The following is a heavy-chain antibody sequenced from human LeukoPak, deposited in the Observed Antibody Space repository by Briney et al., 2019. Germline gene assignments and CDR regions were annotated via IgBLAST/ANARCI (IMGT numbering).Heavy chain of an antibody. J-gene: IGHJ3*02. D-gene: IGHD3-22*01. CDR2: ISGSGDTT. V-gene: IGHV3-23*01. Sequence: PGGSLRLSCAASGFPFSNYGMSWVRQAPGKGLEWVSAISGSGDTTYFADSVKGRFTISRDNSKNTLYLQMNSLRAEDTAVYYCAKPRTGWLLLYDAFDIWGQGTMVTVSS. CDR1: GFPFSNYG. CDR3: AKPRTGWLLLYDAFDI.